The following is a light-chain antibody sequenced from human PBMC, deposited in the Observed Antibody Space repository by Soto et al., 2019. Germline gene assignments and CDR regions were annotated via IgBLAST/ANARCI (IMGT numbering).Light chain of an antibody. Sequence: DIQMTQSPSSLSASVGDRVTITCRARQAIGNYLNWYQQKPGKAPHLLIFGATTLQSGVPSRFSGSGYGTNFTLIISVLQPEDFAIYYCQPCHATPLTFGQGTRLEIK. V-gene: IGKV1-39*01. CDR2: GAT. CDR3: QPCHATPLT. CDR1: QAIGNY. J-gene: IGKJ5*01.